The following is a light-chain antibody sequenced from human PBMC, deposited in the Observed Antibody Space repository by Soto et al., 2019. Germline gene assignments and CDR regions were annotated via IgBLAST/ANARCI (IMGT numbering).Light chain of an antibody. V-gene: IGKV3-11*01. CDR3: QQYGSSLT. CDR1: QYIDTD. J-gene: IGKJ1*01. Sequence: ESLLTQSPATMSLSPGERAPLPCRASQYIDTDLAWCQQRPGQAPRLLIYDASTRATGIPDRFSGSGSGTDFTLTITSLETDDFAVYYCQQYGSSLTFGQGTKVDIK. CDR2: DAS.